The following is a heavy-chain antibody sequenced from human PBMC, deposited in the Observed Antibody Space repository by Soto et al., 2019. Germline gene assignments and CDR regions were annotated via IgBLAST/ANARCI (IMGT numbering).Heavy chain of an antibody. D-gene: IGHD3-3*01. CDR2: FDPEDGET. J-gene: IGHJ5*02. CDR1: GYTLTELS. Sequence: SVKVSCKXSGYTLTELSIHWVRQAPGKGLKWMGGFDPEDGETIYAQKFQGRVTMTEDTSTDTAYMELSSLRSEDTAVYYCATKKDYDFWSTRWFDPWGQGTLVSVSS. V-gene: IGHV1-24*01. CDR3: ATKKDYDFWSTRWFDP.